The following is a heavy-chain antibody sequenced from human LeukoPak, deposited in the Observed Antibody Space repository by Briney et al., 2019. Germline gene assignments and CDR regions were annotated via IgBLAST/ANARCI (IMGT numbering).Heavy chain of an antibody. D-gene: IGHD5-12*01. CDR2: IIPVVDIA. J-gene: IGHJ3*01. V-gene: IGHV1-69*04. Sequence: SAKVSCKASGDTFTNFGFSWVRQAPGQGLEWMGRIIPVVDIADHAEKFRGRVTITADKSTGTAYMELSSLKSEDTAVYYCATDRVSIVATIGDGFDFWGPGTMVTVSP. CDR3: ATDRVSIVATIGDGFDF. CDR1: GDTFTNFG.